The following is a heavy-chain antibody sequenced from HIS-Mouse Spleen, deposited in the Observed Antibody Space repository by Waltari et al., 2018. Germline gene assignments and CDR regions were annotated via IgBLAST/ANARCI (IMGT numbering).Heavy chain of an antibody. CDR3: ARDEKSYDFWSGYYLGGANWFDP. CDR2: IYYSGRT. Sequence: QLQLQESGPGLVKPSETLSLTCTVSGGSISSSSYYWGWIRQPPGKGLEWIGSIYYSGRTAYNPSLKSRVTISVDTSKNQFSLKLSSVTAADTALYYCARDEKSYDFWSGYYLGGANWFDPWGQGTLVTVSS. CDR1: GGSISSSSYY. J-gene: IGHJ5*02. V-gene: IGHV4-39*07. D-gene: IGHD3-3*01.